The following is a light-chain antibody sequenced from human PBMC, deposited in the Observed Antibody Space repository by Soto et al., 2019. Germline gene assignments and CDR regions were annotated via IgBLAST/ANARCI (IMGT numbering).Light chain of an antibody. CDR1: NSDIGGHNY. CDR3: SSYTTSGPWV. J-gene: IGLJ3*02. V-gene: IGLV2-14*01. Sequence: QSALNQPASVSGSPGQSITISCTGSNSDIGGHNYVSWYQQHPGKVPKLMIFAVTNRPSGVSTRFSGSKSGNTASLTISGLQAEDEADYYCSSYTTSGPWVFGGGTKLTVL. CDR2: AVT.